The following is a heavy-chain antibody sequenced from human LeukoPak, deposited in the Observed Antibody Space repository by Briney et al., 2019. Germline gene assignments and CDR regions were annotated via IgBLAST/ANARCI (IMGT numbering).Heavy chain of an antibody. CDR2: ININNGGT. V-gene: IGHV1-2*02. J-gene: IGHJ5*02. CDR3: ARGTGSSWFDP. CDR1: GYTFTAYY. D-gene: IGHD2-8*02. Sequence: ASVKVSCVASGYTFTAYYMHWVRQAPGQGLEWMGWININNGGTKNTQKLQGRVTMTRDTYISTAYMELSGLTSDDTAVYYCARGTGSSWFDPWGQGTLVTVSS.